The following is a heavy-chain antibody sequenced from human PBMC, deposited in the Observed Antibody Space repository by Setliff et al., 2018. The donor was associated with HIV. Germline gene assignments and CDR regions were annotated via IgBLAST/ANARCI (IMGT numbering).Heavy chain of an antibody. CDR2: TSHSGKT. J-gene: IGHJ4*02. D-gene: IGHD2-2*01. CDR3: VTSSSWSSRLNF. CDR1: DGPLSGHY. V-gene: IGHV4-34*01. Sequence: SETLSLTCAVYDGPLSGHYWSWIRQPPRQGLEWIGETSHSGKTNYNPSLKSRVTISVDTSKNQFSLKLTSVTAADTAVYYCVTSSSWSSRLNFWGPGMLVTVSS.